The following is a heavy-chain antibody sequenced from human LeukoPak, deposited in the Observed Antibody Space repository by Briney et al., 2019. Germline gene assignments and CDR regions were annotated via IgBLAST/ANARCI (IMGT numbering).Heavy chain of an antibody. D-gene: IGHD3-10*02. V-gene: IGHV4-61*02. CDR1: GGPISSGGYY. CDR2: IYTSGST. Sequence: SETLSLTCTVSGGPISSGGYYWSWIRQPPGKGLEWIGRIYTSGSTNYNPSLKSRVTMSVDTSKNQFSLKLSSVTAADTAVYYCARVMFGYSAFDIWGQGTMVTVSS. CDR3: ARVMFGYSAFDI. J-gene: IGHJ3*02.